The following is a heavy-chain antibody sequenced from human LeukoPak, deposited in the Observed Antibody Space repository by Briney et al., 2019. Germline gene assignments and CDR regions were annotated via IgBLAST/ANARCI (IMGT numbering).Heavy chain of an antibody. CDR3: ATSPLWFRDHGEFDY. D-gene: IGHD3-10*01. J-gene: IGHJ4*02. CDR2: INHSGST. CDR1: GGSFSGYY. V-gene: IGHV4-34*01. Sequence: PSETLSLTCAVYGGSFSGYYWSWIRQPPGKGLEWIGEINHSGSTNYNPSLKGRVTISVDTSKNQFSLKLSSVTAADTAVYYCATSPLWFRDHGEFDYWGQGTLVTVSS.